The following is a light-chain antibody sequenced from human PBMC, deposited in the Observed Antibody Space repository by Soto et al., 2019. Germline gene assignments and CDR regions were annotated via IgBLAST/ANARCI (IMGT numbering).Light chain of an antibody. CDR3: AACDDSLSGPTHV. V-gene: IGLV1-47*01. Sequence: QSVLTQPPSASGTPGQRVTISCSGSSSNIGSNYVYWYQQLPGTAPKLLIYRNNQPPSGVPDRFSGSKSGTSASLAISGLRSEDEADDYCAACDDSLSGPTHVFGTGTKVTVL. J-gene: IGLJ1*01. CDR1: SSNIGSNY. CDR2: RNN.